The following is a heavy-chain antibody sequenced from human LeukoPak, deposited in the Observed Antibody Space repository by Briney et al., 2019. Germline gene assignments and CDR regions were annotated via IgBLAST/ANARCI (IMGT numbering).Heavy chain of an antibody. CDR2: ISGSGGST. J-gene: IGHJ4*02. Sequence: GGSLRLSCAASGFTFSRYAMSWVRQPPGKGLEWVSAISGSGGSTYYADSVKGRFTISRDNSKNTLYLQMNSLRAEDRAVYYCAKVGRATAPIYYFDYWGQGTLVTVSS. V-gene: IGHV3-23*01. CDR3: AKVGRATAPIYYFDY. D-gene: IGHD5-12*01. CDR1: GFTFSRYA.